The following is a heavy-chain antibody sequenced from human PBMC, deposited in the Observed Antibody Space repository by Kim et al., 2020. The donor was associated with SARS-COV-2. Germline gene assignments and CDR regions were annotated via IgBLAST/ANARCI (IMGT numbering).Heavy chain of an antibody. CDR1: GFTFSDYY. CDR3: ARVSSGSSSWYWFDA. CDR2: ISSSGSYI. V-gene: IGHV3-11*05. J-gene: IGHJ5*02. D-gene: IGHD6-13*01. Sequence: GGSLRLSCAASGFTFSDYYMTWIRQAPGKGLEWLAYISSSGSYIVYADSVKGRFSISRENAKKSLYLQMNSLRAEDTAVYYCARVSSGSSSWYWFDAWGQGTLVTVSS.